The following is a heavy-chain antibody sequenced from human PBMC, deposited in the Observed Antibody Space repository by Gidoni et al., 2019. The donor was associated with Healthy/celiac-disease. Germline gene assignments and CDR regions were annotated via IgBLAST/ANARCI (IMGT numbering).Heavy chain of an antibody. CDR3: ATVRGWGVVAATYFDY. D-gene: IGHD2-15*01. J-gene: IGHJ4*02. CDR1: GGSISSSSYY. Sequence: QLQLQASGPGLVTPSETLSLTCTVSGGSISSSSYYWGWIRQPPGKGLEWIGSIYYSGSTYYNPSLKSRVTISVDTSKNQFSLKLSSVTAADTAVYYCATVRGWGVVAATYFDYWGQGTLVTVSS. V-gene: IGHV4-39*01. CDR2: IYYSGST.